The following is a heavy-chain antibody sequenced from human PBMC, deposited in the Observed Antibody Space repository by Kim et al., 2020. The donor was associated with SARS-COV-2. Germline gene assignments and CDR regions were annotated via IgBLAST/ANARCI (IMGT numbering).Heavy chain of an antibody. J-gene: IGHJ4*02. CDR3: SVVAASLGRY. V-gene: IGHV1-18*04. Sequence: ASVKVSCKASGYTFTSYDISWVRQVPGQGLEWMGWISADNGNTNYAQEFQGRVTMTTDTSTSTVYMELRSLRSDDSAVYYCSVVAASLGRYWGQGTLVTVSS. CDR1: GYTFTSYD. CDR2: ISADNGNT. D-gene: IGHD2-15*01.